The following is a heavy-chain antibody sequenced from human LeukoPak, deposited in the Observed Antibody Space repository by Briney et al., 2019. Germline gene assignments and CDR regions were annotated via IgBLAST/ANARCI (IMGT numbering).Heavy chain of an antibody. CDR2: TRNKANSYTT. CDR3: ARRPYYYDSSGYLPNAFDI. V-gene: IGHV3-72*01. Sequence: GGSLRLSCAASGFTFSSYGMHWVRQAPGKGLEWVGRTRNKANSYTTEYAASVKGRFTISRDDSKNSLYLQMNSLKTEDTAVYYCARRPYYYDSSGYLPNAFDIWGQGTMVTVSS. CDR1: GFTFSSYG. D-gene: IGHD3-22*01. J-gene: IGHJ3*02.